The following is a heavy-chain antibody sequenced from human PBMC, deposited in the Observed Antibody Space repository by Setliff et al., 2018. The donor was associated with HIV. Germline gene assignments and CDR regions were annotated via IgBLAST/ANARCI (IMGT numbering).Heavy chain of an antibody. CDR1: GYNFTNYW. D-gene: IGHD3-3*01. V-gene: IGHV5-51*01. CDR2: INPSDSDT. Sequence: GESLKVSCQASGYNFTNYWIAWVRQMPGEGLEYMGIINPSDSDTTYSPSFQGQITISVDKSLRTAYLQWSSLKASDTAMYYCARRPYYDSWSGHQAFDIWGQGTMVTVSS. CDR3: ARRPYYDSWSGHQAFDI. J-gene: IGHJ3*02.